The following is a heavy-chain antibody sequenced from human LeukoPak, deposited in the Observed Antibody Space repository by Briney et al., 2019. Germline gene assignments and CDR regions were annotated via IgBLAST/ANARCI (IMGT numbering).Heavy chain of an antibody. V-gene: IGHV1-18*01. J-gene: IGHJ4*02. CDR1: GYTFTSYP. D-gene: IGHD3-10*01. Sequence: GASVKVSCKASGYTFTSYPISWVRQAPGQGLEWMGWITTYNGNTNYAQKLQGRVTMTTDTSTSTAYMDLRGLRSDDTAVYYCALGSGGFSDYWGQGTLVTVSS. CDR3: ALGSGGFSDY. CDR2: ITTYNGNT.